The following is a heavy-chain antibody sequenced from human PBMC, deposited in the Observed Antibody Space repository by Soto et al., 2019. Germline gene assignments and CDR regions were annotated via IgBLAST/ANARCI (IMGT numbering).Heavy chain of an antibody. J-gene: IGHJ4*02. V-gene: IGHV4-34*02. CDR3: ARGRWLRQSFDY. D-gene: IGHD5-12*01. CDR2: INHSGST. CDR1: GGSFSGYC. Sequence: QVQLEQWGAGLLTPSETLSLTCAVYGGSFSGYCWSWIRQPPGKGLEWIGEINHSGSTNYNPSLKSRVTISVDTSKNQFSLNLYSVTAAVTAVYYCARGRWLRQSFDYWGQGTLVTVSS.